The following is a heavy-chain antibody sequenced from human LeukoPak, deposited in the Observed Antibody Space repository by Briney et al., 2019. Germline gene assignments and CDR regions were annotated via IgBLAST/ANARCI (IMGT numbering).Heavy chain of an antibody. CDR3: AKVGAAVATTGVDY. CDR2: ISGRGNII. D-gene: IGHD5-12*01. Sequence: GGSLRLSCAASGITFSRLNMNWVRQAPGKGLEWVSYISGRGNIIYYADSVKGRFTISRDNAGNSLYLQINSLRAEDTAVYYCAKVGAAVATTGVDYWGQGTLVTVSS. CDR1: GITFSRLN. V-gene: IGHV3-48*04. J-gene: IGHJ4*02.